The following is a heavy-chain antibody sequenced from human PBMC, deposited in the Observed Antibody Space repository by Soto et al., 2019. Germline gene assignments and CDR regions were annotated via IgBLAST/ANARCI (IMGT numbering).Heavy chain of an antibody. V-gene: IGHV5-51*01. CDR3: AREDGGSGSYYTLDAFDI. J-gene: IGHJ3*02. CDR2: TYPGDSGT. Sequence: PGESLKISCKGSGYSFTSYWIGWVRQMPGKGLEWMGITYPGDSGTRYSPSFQGQVTISADKSINAAYLQWSSLKASDTAMYYCAREDGGSGSYYTLDAFDIWGQGTMVTVSS. CDR1: GYSFTSYW. D-gene: IGHD3-10*01.